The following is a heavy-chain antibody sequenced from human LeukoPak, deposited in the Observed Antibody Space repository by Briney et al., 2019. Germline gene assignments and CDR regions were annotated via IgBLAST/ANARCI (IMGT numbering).Heavy chain of an antibody. CDR3: ARSHSGYAYNWFDP. CDR1: GDSVSSNSAA. V-gene: IGHV6-1*01. D-gene: IGHD5-12*01. CDR2: TYYRSKWYN. J-gene: IGHJ5*02. Sequence: SQTLSLTCAISGDSVSSNSAAWNWIRQSPSRGLEWLGRTYYRSKWYNDYAVSVKSRITINPDTSKNQFSLKLSSVTAADTAVYYCARSHSGYAYNWFDPWGQGTLVTVSS.